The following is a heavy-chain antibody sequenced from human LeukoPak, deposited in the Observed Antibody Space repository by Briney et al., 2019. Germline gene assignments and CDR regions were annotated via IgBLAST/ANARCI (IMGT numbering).Heavy chain of an antibody. J-gene: IGHJ4*02. V-gene: IGHV3-53*01. CDR2: IYSGGST. CDR3: AKAVAASWYYFDY. D-gene: IGHD2-15*01. Sequence: PGGSLRLSCAASGFTVSTTYMSWVRQAPGKGLEWVSIIYSGGSTYYADSVKGRFTISRDNSKSTLYLQVNTLRTEDTAVYYCAKAVAASWYYFDYWGQGTLVAVSS. CDR1: GFTVSTTY.